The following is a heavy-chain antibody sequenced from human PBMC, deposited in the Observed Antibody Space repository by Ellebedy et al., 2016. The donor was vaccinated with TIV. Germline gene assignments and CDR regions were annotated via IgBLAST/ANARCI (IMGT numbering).Heavy chain of an antibody. CDR3: ASGLAYYYDSSGQKAAFDI. J-gene: IGHJ3*02. D-gene: IGHD3-22*01. CDR1: GYTFTSYG. V-gene: IGHV1-18*04. Sequence: ASVKVSCKASGYTFTSYGISWVRQAPGQGLEWMGWISAYDGNTNYAQKLQGRVTMTTDTSTSTAYMELRSLRSADTAVYYCASGLAYYYDSSGQKAAFDIWGQGTMVTVSS. CDR2: ISAYDGNT.